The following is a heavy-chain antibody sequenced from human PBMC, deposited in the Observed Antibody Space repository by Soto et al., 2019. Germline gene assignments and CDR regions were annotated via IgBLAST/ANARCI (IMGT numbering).Heavy chain of an antibody. CDR1: GYTFTNYY. Sequence: ASVKVSCKASGYTFTNYYMHWVRQAPGQGLEWMGIINPSGGTTTYAQKFQGRVTMTRDTSTTTVYMELSSLRSGDTAVYYCARVGTGTMVRQQYYFDYWGQGTLVTVST. D-gene: IGHD3-10*01. V-gene: IGHV1-46*01. J-gene: IGHJ4*02. CDR3: ARVGTGTMVRQQYYFDY. CDR2: INPSGGTT.